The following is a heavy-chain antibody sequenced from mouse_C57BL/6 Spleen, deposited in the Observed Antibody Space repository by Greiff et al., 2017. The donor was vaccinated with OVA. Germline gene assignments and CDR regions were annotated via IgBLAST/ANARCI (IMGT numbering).Heavy chain of an antibody. CDR2: FHPYNDDT. Sequence: QVQLQQSGPELVKPGASVKMSCKASGYTFTTYSMDWVKQNHGKSLEWIGNFHPYNDDTNYNEKFKGKATLTVEKSSSTVYLELSRLTSDDSAVYYCAREFYDGYYFDYWGQGTTLTVSS. D-gene: IGHD2-3*01. J-gene: IGHJ2*01. V-gene: IGHV1-47*01. CDR3: AREFYDGYYFDY. CDR1: GYTFTTYS.